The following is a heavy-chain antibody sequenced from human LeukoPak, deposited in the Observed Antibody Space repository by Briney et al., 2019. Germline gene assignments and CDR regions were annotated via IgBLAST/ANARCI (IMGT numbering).Heavy chain of an antibody. V-gene: IGHV3-48*01. CDR3: ARRRDLLPYAFDI. J-gene: IGHJ3*02. CDR2: ISSSSSTI. Sequence: PGGSLRLSCAASGFTFTSYSMNWVRQAPGKGLEWVSYISSSSSTIYYADSVKGRFTTSRDNAKNSLYLQMNSLRAEDTAVYYCARRRDLLPYAFDIWGQGTMVTVSS. CDR1: GFTFTSYS.